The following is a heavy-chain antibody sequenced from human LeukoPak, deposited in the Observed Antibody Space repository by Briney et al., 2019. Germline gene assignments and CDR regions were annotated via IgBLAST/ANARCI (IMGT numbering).Heavy chain of an antibody. D-gene: IGHD7-27*01. V-gene: IGHV1-2*03. CDR2: INPNSGGT. Sequence: LGASVKVSCKASGYTFTGYYLHWVRQAPGQGLEWMGWINPNSGGTTYAQRFHGRVTMTRDTSISTAYMELSRLTSDDTAVYYCARPLTRGVGLDYWGQGTLVTVSS. CDR1: GYTFTGYY. J-gene: IGHJ4*02. CDR3: ARPLTRGVGLDY.